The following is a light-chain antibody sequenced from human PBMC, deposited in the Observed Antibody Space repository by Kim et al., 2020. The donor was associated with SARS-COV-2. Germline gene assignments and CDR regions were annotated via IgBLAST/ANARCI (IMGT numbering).Light chain of an antibody. V-gene: IGLV3-21*04. CDR1: NIGSKS. J-gene: IGLJ1*01. CDR3: QVWDSRGAQYV. CDR2: FDN. Sequence: QGTTATITCGGNNIGSKSVHWYQQKPGQAPVLFIYFDNVRPSGIPERFSGSNYGTTATLTISRVEAGDEADYYCQVWDSRGAQYVFGSGTKVTVL.